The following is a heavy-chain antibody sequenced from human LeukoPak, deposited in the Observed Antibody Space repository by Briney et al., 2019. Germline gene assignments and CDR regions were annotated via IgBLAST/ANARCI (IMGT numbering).Heavy chain of an antibody. V-gene: IGHV3-23*01. Sequence: HTGGSLRLSCAASGFTFSSYGMSWVRQAPGKGLEWVSGISGSGGSTYYADSVKGRFTISRDNSKNTLYLQMNSLRAEDTAVYYCAKGPLHTIHETHYFDYWGQGTLVTVSS. CDR2: ISGSGGST. D-gene: IGHD4-11*01. CDR3: AKGPLHTIHETHYFDY. J-gene: IGHJ4*02. CDR1: GFTFSSYG.